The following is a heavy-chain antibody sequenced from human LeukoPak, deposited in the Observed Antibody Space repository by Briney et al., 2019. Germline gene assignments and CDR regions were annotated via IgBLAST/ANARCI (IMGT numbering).Heavy chain of an antibody. CDR2: INPNSGGT. V-gene: IGHV1-2*02. CDR1: GYTFTGYY. J-gene: IGHJ5*02. CDR3: EAARFDWLYH. Sequence: ASVKVSCKASGYTFTGYYMHWVRQAPGQGLEWMGWINPNSGGTNYAQMFQGGVTMTEDANTETAYLELSSLTSDDTDVYYCEAARFDWLYHWGQGTLVTVSS. D-gene: IGHD3-3*01.